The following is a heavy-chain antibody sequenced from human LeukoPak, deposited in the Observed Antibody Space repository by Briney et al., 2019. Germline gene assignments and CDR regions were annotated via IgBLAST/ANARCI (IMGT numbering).Heavy chain of an antibody. J-gene: IGHJ4*02. CDR2: ISYDGGNT. CDR1: GFTFSSNA. Sequence: GGSLRLSCAASGFTFSSNAIHWVSQAPGKGLEWVAEISYDGGNTYYADSVKGRFTIPRDNSKNTLYLQMNSLRAEDTAVYYCAKEGTGIHFDYWGQGTLVTVSS. CDR3: AKEGTGIHFDY. D-gene: IGHD1-1*01. V-gene: IGHV3-30-3*01.